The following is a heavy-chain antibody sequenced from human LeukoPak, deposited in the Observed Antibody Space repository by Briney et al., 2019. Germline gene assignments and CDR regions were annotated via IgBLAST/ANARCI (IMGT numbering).Heavy chain of an antibody. D-gene: IGHD3-22*01. CDR2: ISISSNYI. CDR1: GFTFSRYS. CDR3: ARRTGTYYYDSSGYSPWRYYFDY. Sequence: PGGSLRLSCAASGFTFSRYSMNWVRQAPGKGLEWVSSISISSNYIYYPDSLKGRFTISRDNAKNSLYLQMNSLKAEDTAVYYCARRTGTYYYDSSGYSPWRYYFDYWGQGTLVTVSS. J-gene: IGHJ4*02. V-gene: IGHV3-21*01.